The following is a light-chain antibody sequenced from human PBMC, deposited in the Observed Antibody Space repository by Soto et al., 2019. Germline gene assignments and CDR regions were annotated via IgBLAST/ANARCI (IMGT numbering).Light chain of an antibody. J-gene: IGKJ1*01. CDR1: QSISSW. V-gene: IGKV1-5*01. CDR3: QQYTTYPWT. CDR2: DAS. Sequence: DIHMTQSPSTLSASVGDRVTITCRASQSISSWLAWYQQKPGKAPKLLIYDASSLESGVPSRFSGSGSATEFTLTISSLQPDDFATYYCQQYTTYPWTFGQGTKVDIK.